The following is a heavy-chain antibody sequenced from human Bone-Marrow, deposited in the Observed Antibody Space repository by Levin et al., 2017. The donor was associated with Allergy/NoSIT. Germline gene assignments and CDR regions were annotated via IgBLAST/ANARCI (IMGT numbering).Heavy chain of an antibody. J-gene: IGHJ5*02. CDR2: IGGSGDNL. CDR3: ARDYGDYELYVNDA. V-gene: IGHV3-23*01. D-gene: IGHD2-21*01. Sequence: GGSLRLSCTTSGFIFSTYAMNWVRQAPGKGLEWVSAIGGSGDNLFYADSVKGRFTISRDNSRNTVYLQMDNLRAEDTAIYYCARDYGDYELYVNDAWGQGTLVTVSS. CDR1: GFIFSTYA.